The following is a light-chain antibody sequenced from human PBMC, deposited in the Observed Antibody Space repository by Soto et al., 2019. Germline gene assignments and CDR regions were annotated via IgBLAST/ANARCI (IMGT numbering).Light chain of an antibody. CDR3: QSYDCSLGGFVV. J-gene: IGLJ2*01. CDR1: NSNIGAGYD. V-gene: IGLV1-40*01. CDR2: GDN. Sequence: QSVLTQPPSVSGAPGQRVTISCTGSNSNIGAGYDVHWYQQLPGTAPTLLIYGDNSRPSGVPARFSGSKSDTSASLAITGLQAEDEADYYCQSYDCSLGGFVVFGGGTKVTVL.